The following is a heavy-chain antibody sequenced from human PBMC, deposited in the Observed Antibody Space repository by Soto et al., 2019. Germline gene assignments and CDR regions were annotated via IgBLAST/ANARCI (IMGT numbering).Heavy chain of an antibody. V-gene: IGHV3-53*04. CDR2: IYSGGST. CDR1: GFTVSSNY. J-gene: IGHJ5*02. CDR3: ARDGGSGSYSSGWFDP. Sequence: EVQLVESGGGLVQPGGSLRLSCAASGFTVSSNYMSWVRQAPGKGLEWVSVIYSGGSTYYADSVKGRFTISRHNSNNTLYLQMNSLRAEDTAVYYCARDGGSGSYSSGWFDPWGQGTLVTVSS. D-gene: IGHD3-10*01.